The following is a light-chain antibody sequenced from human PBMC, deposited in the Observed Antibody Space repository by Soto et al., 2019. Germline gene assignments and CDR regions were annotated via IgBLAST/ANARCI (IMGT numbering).Light chain of an antibody. V-gene: IGLV1-44*01. J-gene: IGLJ2*01. Sequence: SVLTQPPPASGTPGQRVTISCSGSSSNIGSNTVNWYQQLPGTAPTLLIYSNNQRPSGVAARFSGSKSGTTASLAISGLQSEDEADYYCAGWDDSLNGRVFGGGTKLTVL. CDR1: SSNIGSNT. CDR3: AGWDDSLNGRV. CDR2: SNN.